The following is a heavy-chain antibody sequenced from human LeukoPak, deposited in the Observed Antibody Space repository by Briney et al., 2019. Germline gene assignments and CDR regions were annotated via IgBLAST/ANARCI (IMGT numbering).Heavy chain of an antibody. D-gene: IGHD4-23*01. Sequence: GSLRPSCAASGFTFSSYSMNWVRQAPGKGLEWVSYISSSSTTIYYADSVKGRFTISRDNAKNSLYLQMNSLRAEDTAVYCCARGGFGGNEWGQGTLVTVSS. V-gene: IGHV3-48*04. CDR1: GFTFSSYS. J-gene: IGHJ4*02. CDR3: ARGGFGGNE. CDR2: ISSSSTTI.